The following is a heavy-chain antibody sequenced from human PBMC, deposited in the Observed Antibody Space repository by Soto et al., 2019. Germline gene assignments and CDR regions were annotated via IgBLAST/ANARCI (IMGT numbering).Heavy chain of an antibody. CDR3: ARRYAVPHANFDI. J-gene: IGHJ3*02. D-gene: IGHD5-12*01. CDR1: GGTIISSSHY. CDR2: IHYTGRT. Sequence: PSETLSLTCTVSGGTIISSSHYWGWIRQTPGKGLEWIGNIHYTGRTYYNPSLESRVTISVDASMTQVSLKVTSVTATDTAVYYCARRYAVPHANFDIWGQGTLITVSS. V-gene: IGHV4-39*01.